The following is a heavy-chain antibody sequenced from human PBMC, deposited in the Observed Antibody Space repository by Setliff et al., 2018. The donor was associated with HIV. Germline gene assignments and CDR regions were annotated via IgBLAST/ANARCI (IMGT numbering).Heavy chain of an antibody. J-gene: IGHJ4*02. Sequence: PSETLSLTCTVSGASIRSDYWSWIRQPPGKGLEWIGYSHYSGSAIYSPSLTGRVTISVDTSKSQFSLRLSSVTAADTAVYYCARFDHASIDYWGQGTLVTVSS. D-gene: IGHD2-2*01. CDR2: SHYSGSA. CDR1: GASIRSDY. CDR3: ARFDHASIDY. V-gene: IGHV4-59*01.